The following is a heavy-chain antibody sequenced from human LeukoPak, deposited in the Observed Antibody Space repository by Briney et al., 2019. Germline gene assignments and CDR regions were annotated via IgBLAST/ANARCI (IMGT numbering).Heavy chain of an antibody. D-gene: IGHD5-12*01. J-gene: IGHJ6*03. V-gene: IGHV4-39*06. CDR1: GGSISSNSYY. CDR2: IYYSGST. CDR3: SRVASVWIKDYYYYMDV. Sequence: SETLSLTCTVAGGSISSNSYYWGWIRQPPGKGLEWIGTIYYSGSTYYNSSLKSRVTMSVDKSKNQFALKLTSLTAADTAVYYCSRVASVWIKDYYYYMDVWGKGATVTVSS.